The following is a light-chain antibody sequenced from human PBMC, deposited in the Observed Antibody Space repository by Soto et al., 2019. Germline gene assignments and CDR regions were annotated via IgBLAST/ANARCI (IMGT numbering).Light chain of an antibody. CDR2: AAS. J-gene: IGKJ3*01. CDR1: QGISNY. V-gene: IGKV1-27*01. Sequence: DIQMTQSPSSLSASVGDRVTITCRASQGISNYLAGYHQNPGQVPKLLIYAASTLQSGVPSRFSGSGSWRDITLTIGSMQPEDVATDYGAEYNSAPFTFGAGTKVDIK. CDR3: AEYNSAPFT.